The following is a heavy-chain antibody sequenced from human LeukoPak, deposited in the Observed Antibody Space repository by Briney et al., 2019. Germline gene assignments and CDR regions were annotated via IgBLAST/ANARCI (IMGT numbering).Heavy chain of an antibody. CDR2: IYYSGST. D-gene: IGHD3-22*01. V-gene: IGHV4-59*08. CDR1: GGSISSHY. CDR3: ARQHYYDTSGYYSWYFDY. J-gene: IGHJ4*02. Sequence: SETLSLTCTVSGGSISSHYWSWIRQPPGKGLEWIGNIYYSGSTKYNPSLKSRVTISVDTSKNQLSLKLSSVTTADTAVYYCARQHYYDTSGYYSWYFDYWGQGTLVTVSS.